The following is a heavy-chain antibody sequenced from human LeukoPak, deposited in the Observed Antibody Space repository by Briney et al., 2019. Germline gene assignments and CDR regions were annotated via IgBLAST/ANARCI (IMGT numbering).Heavy chain of an antibody. J-gene: IGHJ6*03. CDR2: ISGSGGST. CDR1: GFTFTNYA. Sequence: GGSLRLSCVASGFTFTNYAMSWVRQAPGKGLEWVSAISGSGGSTYYADSVKGRFIISRDNSKDTLYLHMSSLRGEDTALYYCAKRGSGWYEDYYYYMDVWGKGTTVTISS. D-gene: IGHD6-19*01. V-gene: IGHV3-23*01. CDR3: AKRGSGWYEDYYYYMDV.